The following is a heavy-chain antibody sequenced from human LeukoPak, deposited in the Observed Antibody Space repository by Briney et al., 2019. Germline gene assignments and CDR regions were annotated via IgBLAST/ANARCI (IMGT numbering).Heavy chain of an antibody. CDR2: INHSGST. CDR1: GGSFSGYY. Sequence: SETLSLTCAVYGGSFSGYYWSWIRQPPGKGLEWIGEINHSGSTNYNPSLKSRVTISVDTSKNQFSLKLSSVTAADTAVYYCARGLRGCGSGRQVYYYYGMDVWGQGTTVTVSS. V-gene: IGHV4-34*01. J-gene: IGHJ6*02. D-gene: IGHD3-10*01. CDR3: ARGLRGCGSGRQVYYYYGMDV.